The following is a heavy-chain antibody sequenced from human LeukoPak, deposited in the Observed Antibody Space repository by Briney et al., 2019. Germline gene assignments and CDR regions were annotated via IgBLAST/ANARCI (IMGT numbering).Heavy chain of an antibody. Sequence: ASVKVSCKASGFTFTSSAVQWVRQARGQRLEWIGWIVVGSGNTNYAQKFQERVTITRDMSTSTAYMELSSLRSEDTAVYYCAAVRDVIVGAPEADYWGQGTLVTVSS. CDR1: GFTFTSSA. J-gene: IGHJ4*02. V-gene: IGHV1-58*01. CDR3: AAVRDVIVGAPEADY. D-gene: IGHD1-26*01. CDR2: IVVGSGNT.